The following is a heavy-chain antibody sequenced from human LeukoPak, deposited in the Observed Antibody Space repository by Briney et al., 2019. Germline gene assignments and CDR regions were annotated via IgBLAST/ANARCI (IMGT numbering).Heavy chain of an antibody. D-gene: IGHD6-19*01. J-gene: IGHJ3*02. CDR1: GFTFSSHA. CDR2: VSARGENT. V-gene: IGHV3-23*01. CDR3: AREKGVARSSGWHAFDI. Sequence: GGSLRLSCAASGFTFSSHAMSWARQAPGKGLEWVSAVSARGENTYYADSVKGRFTISRDNSRNTLYLQMKSLRAEDTAVYFCAREKGVARSSGWHAFDIWGQGALVTVS.